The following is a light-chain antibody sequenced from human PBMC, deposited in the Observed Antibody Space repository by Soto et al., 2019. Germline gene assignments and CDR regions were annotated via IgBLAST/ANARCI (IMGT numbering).Light chain of an antibody. CDR3: QQYGSSPRYS. J-gene: IGKJ2*03. V-gene: IGKV3-20*01. CDR1: QSVSSTY. Sequence: EIVFTQSPGTLSLSPGEGATLSCRASQSVSSTYLNWYQHKPGQAPRLLIYGASNRATGIPDRFSGSGSGTDFTLYISRLEPEDFAMYYFQQYGSSPRYSFGPGTKLEIK. CDR2: GAS.